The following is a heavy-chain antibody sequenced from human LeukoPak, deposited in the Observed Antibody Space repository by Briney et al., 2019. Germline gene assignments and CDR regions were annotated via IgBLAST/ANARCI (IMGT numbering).Heavy chain of an antibody. D-gene: IGHD4-17*01. J-gene: IGHJ6*03. CDR2: IYYSGST. V-gene: IGHV4-39*07. CDR3: ARRGTTVTYYYYYYMDV. Sequence: PSETLSLTCTVSGGSISSSSYYWGWIRQPPGKGLEWIGSIYYSGSTNYNPSPKSRVTISVDTSKNQFSLKLSSVTAADTAVYYCARRGTTVTYYYYYYMDVWGKGTTVTISS. CDR1: GGSISSSSYY.